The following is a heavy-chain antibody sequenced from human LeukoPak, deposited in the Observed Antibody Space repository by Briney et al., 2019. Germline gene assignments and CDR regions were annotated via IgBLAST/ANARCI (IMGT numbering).Heavy chain of an antibody. CDR1: GFTFSSYN. J-gene: IGHJ6*03. CDR2: ITSSGSYI. D-gene: IGHD1-26*01. V-gene: IGHV3-21*01. CDR3: ARDPYSGSYGDYYYYYMDL. Sequence: GGSLRLSCAASGFTFSSYNMNWVRQAPGKGLEWVSSITSSGSYIYYADSVKGRFTISRDNAKNSLYLQMNSLRAEDTAVYYCARDPYSGSYGDYYYYYMDLWGQGTTVTISS.